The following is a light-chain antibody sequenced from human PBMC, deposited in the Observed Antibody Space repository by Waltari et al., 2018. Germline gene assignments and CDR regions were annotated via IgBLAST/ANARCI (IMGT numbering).Light chain of an antibody. CDR2: GAS. Sequence: EIVLTQSPGTLSLSAGERPTLSCRASQSVSSSHLAWYQQKPGQAPRHLIYGASSRATGIPDRFSGGGSGTDFTLTISRLEPEDFAMYYCQHYGSSSITFGQGTRLEIK. J-gene: IGKJ5*01. V-gene: IGKV3-20*01. CDR1: QSVSSSH. CDR3: QHYGSSSIT.